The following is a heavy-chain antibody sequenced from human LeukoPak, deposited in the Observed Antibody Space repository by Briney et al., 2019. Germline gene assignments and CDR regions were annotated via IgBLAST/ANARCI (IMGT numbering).Heavy chain of an antibody. CDR2: FNPNSGGK. D-gene: IGHD3-9*01. Sequence: ASRKLSCTASGYTFTGYYMHWGRQAPGQRLEWRGWFNPNSGGKNHAPKFQGRDTMTRDTSISTAYMELSRLISDDTAVYYCARDLLDYDILTGYYRHLAFDIWGQGTMVTVSS. V-gene: IGHV1-2*02. CDR3: ARDLLDYDILTGYYRHLAFDI. J-gene: IGHJ3*02. CDR1: GYTFTGYY.